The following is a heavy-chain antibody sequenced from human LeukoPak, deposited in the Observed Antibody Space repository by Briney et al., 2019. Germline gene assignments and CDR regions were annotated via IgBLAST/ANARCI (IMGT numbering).Heavy chain of an antibody. J-gene: IGHJ4*02. D-gene: IGHD3/OR15-3a*01. CDR1: GGSISSSSYY. Sequence: PSETLSLTCTVSGGSISSSSYYWGWIRQPPGKGLEWIGSIYYSGSTYYHPSLKSRVTISVDTSKNQFSLKLSSVTAADTAVYYCARSGLGPYYFDYWGQGTLVTVSS. V-gene: IGHV4-39*01. CDR2: IYYSGST. CDR3: ARSGLGPYYFDY.